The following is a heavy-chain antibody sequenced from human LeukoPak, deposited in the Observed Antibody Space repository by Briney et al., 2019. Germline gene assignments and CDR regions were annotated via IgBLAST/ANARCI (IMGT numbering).Heavy chain of an antibody. CDR2: IIPIFGTE. J-gene: IGHJ6*03. CDR1: GGTFSSYA. CDR3: ARSVYGDYIYYYYYYMDV. D-gene: IGHD4-17*01. V-gene: IGHV1-69*06. Sequence: GASVKVSCKASGGTFSSYAISWVRQAPGQGLEWMGGIIPIFGTENYAQKLQGRVTITADKSTSTAYMELSSLRSEDTAVYYCARSVYGDYIYYYYYYMDVWGKGTTVTVSS.